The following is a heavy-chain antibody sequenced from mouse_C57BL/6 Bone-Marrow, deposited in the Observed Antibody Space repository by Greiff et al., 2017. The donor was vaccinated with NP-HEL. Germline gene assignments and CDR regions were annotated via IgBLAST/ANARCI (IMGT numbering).Heavy chain of an antibody. Sequence: VQLQQSGPELVKPGASVKIPCKASGYTFTDYNMDWVKQSHGKSLEWIGDINPNNGGTIYNQKFKGKATLTVDKSSSTAYMELRSLTSEDTAVYYCARVRFDYGSRGDYYAMDYWGQGTSVTVSS. CDR1: GYTFTDYN. J-gene: IGHJ4*01. CDR2: INPNNGGT. CDR3: ARVRFDYGSRGDYYAMDY. D-gene: IGHD1-1*01. V-gene: IGHV1-18*01.